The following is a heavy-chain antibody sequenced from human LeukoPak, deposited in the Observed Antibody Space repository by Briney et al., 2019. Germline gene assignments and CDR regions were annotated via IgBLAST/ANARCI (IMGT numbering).Heavy chain of an antibody. CDR3: ASPTVTPFYYYYGMDV. CDR2: INPNSGGT. CDR1: GYTFTGYY. D-gene: IGHD4-17*01. J-gene: IGHJ6*02. V-gene: IGHV1-2*06. Sequence: ASVKVSCKASGYTFTGYYMQWVRQAPGQGLEWMGRINPNSGGTNYAQKFQGRVTMTRDTSISTAYMELSRLRSDDTAVYYCASPTVTPFYYYYGMDVWGQGTTVTVSS.